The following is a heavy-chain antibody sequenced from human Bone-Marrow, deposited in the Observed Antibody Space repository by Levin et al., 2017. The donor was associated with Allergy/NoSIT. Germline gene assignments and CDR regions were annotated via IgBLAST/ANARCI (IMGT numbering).Heavy chain of an antibody. CDR3: AKDYYDSSGYNYFDY. CDR1: GFTFSSYG. V-gene: IGHV3-30*18. CDR2: ISYDGSNK. J-gene: IGHJ4*02. D-gene: IGHD3-22*01. Sequence: PGGSLRFSCAASGFTFSSYGMHWVRQAPGKGLEWVAVISYDGSNKYYADSVKGRFTISRDNSKNTLYLQMNSLRAEDTAVYYCAKDYYDSSGYNYFDYWGQGTLVTVSS.